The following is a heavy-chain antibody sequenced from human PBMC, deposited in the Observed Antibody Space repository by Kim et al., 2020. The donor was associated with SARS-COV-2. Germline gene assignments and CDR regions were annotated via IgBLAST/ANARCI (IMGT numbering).Heavy chain of an antibody. CDR3: ARVFGHRCSGGSCYEDDAFDI. D-gene: IGHD2-15*01. V-gene: IGHV3-11*04. Sequence: GGSLRLSCAASGFTFSDYYMSWIRQAPGKGLEWVSYISSSGSTIYYADSVKGRFTISRDNAKNSLYLQMNSLRAEDTAVYYCARVFGHRCSGGSCYEDDAFDIWGQGTMVTVSS. CDR1: GFTFSDYY. J-gene: IGHJ3*02. CDR2: ISSSGSTI.